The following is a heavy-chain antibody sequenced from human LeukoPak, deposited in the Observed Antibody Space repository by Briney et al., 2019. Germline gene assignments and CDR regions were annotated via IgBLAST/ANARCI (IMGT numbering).Heavy chain of an antibody. CDR1: GFTFSSYA. J-gene: IGHJ2*01. V-gene: IGHV3-23*01. CDR3: AKGKYYYGSGSNWYFDL. CDR2: LSGSGAST. D-gene: IGHD3-10*01. Sequence: GGSLRLSCAASGFTFSSYAMRWVRQAPGKGLEWVSALSGSGASTYYEDSVQGRITISRDNSKTTLYLQMNSLRAEDTAVYYCAKGKYYYGSGSNWYFDLWGRGTLVTVSS.